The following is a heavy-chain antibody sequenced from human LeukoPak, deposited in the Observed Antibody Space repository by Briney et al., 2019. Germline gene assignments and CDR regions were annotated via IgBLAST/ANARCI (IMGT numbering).Heavy chain of an antibody. CDR1: GDSINNYY. J-gene: IGHJ4*02. D-gene: IGHD3-10*01. CDR2: IYYSGST. Sequence: SETLSLTCTVSGDSINNYYWSWIRQSPGKGLEWIGYIYYSGSTKYNPSLKSRVIILVDTSKNQFSLKLSSVTAADTATYYCARHRGSGSPYFDCWGQGTLVTVSS. V-gene: IGHV4-59*08. CDR3: ARHRGSGSPYFDC.